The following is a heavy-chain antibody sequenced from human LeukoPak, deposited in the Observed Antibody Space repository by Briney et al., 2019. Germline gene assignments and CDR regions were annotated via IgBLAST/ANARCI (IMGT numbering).Heavy chain of an antibody. J-gene: IGHJ3*02. CDR3: ARVEAFDI. Sequence: PGGALRLSCSTSWFTFCSYYMKWVRPGPREGLEWVSSISSSSSYIYYADSVKGRFTISRDNAENSLYLQMNSLRAEDTAVYYCARVEAFDIWGQGTMVAVSS. CDR2: ISSSSSYI. CDR1: WFTFCSYY. V-gene: IGHV3-21*01.